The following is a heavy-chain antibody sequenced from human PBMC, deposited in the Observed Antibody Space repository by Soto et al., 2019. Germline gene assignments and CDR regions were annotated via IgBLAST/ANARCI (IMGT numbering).Heavy chain of an antibody. CDR1: GFTFSDYY. Sequence: QVQLVESGGGLVKTGGSLRIVCEASGFTFSDYYMSWVRQAPGKGLEWVSYISCSGNIIYYADSVKGRFTISRDNAKNSVYLQMNSLRAEDTALYFCAKMSSENYYDPVFSWGQGTLVTVSS. V-gene: IGHV3-11*01. J-gene: IGHJ4*02. CDR3: AKMSSENYYDPVFS. D-gene: IGHD3-22*01. CDR2: ISCSGNII.